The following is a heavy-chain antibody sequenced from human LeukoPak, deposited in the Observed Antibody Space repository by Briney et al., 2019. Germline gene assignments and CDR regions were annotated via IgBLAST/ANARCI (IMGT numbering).Heavy chain of an antibody. CDR2: IYYSVTT. D-gene: IGHD6-19*01. CDR1: GGSISSSSYY. CDR3: ARDLESSGAGWFDP. V-gene: IGHV4-39*07. Sequence: SETLSLTCTVSGGSISSSSYYWGWIRQPPGKGLEWIGSIYYSVTTYYNPSLKSRVTISVDTSKNQFSLKLSSVTAADTAVYYCARDLESSGAGWFDPWGQGTLVTVSP. J-gene: IGHJ5*02.